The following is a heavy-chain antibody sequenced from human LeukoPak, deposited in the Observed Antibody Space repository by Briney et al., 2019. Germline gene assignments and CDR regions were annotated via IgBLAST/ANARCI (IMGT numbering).Heavy chain of an antibody. J-gene: IGHJ6*02. Sequence: PSETLSLTCSVSGGSISSYYWTWIRQPPGKGLEWIGYVYYSGSTNYNPSLKSRVTISLDTSKNHFSLKLSSVTAADTAVYYCAGDSGYRYGQGYYYGMDVWGQGTTVTVSS. CDR2: VYYSGST. V-gene: IGHV4-59*01. CDR1: GGSISSYY. CDR3: AGDSGYRYGQGYYYGMDV. D-gene: IGHD5-18*01.